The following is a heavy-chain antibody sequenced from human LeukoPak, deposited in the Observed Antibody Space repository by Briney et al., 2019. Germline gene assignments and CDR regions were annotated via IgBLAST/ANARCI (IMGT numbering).Heavy chain of an antibody. D-gene: IGHD3-10*01. CDR3: ARWGSQGLDY. V-gene: IGHV4-31*03. Sequence: SETLSLTCTVSGGSISSGGYYWNWIRQHPGKGLEWIGYIYYSGSTYYNPSLKSRVTISVDTSKNQFSLKLSSVTAADTAVYYCARWGSQGLDYWGQGTLVTVSS. CDR2: IYYSGST. J-gene: IGHJ4*02. CDR1: GGSISSGGYY.